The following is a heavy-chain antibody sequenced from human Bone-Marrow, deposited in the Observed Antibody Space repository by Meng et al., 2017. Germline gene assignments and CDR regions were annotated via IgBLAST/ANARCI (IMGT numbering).Heavy chain of an antibody. D-gene: IGHD4-11*01. CDR3: ANLYSTFDY. CDR2: IWYDGSNK. J-gene: IGHJ4*02. V-gene: IGHV3-33*06. Sequence: GESLKISCAASGFTFSSYGMHWVRQAPGKGLEWVAVIWYDGSNKYYADSVKGRFTVSRDNSKNTLYLQMNSLRAEDTAVYYCANLYSTFDYWGQGTLVTVSS. CDR1: GFTFSSYG.